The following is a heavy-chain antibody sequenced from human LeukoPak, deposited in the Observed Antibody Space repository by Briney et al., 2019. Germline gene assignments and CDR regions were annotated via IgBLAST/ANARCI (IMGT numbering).Heavy chain of an antibody. D-gene: IGHD1-7*01. V-gene: IGHV1-2*02. CDR3: AREAGTTAWGDY. J-gene: IGHJ4*02. CDR1: GYTFTGYY. Sequence: ASVKVSCKASGYTFTGYYMHWVRQAPGQGLEWMGWINPNSGDTNYAQKFQGRVTMTRDTSITTAYLELNSLRSDDTAVYYCAREAGTTAWGDYWGQGILVTVSS. CDR2: INPNSGDT.